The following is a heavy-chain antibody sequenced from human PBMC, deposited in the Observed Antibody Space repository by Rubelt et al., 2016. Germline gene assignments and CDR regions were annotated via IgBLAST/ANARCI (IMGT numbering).Heavy chain of an antibody. CDR2: INHSGIT. V-gene: IGHV4-34*01. D-gene: IGHD6-13*01. Sequence: QVQIQQWGAGLLKPSETLSLTCAVYGGSLSGSYWSWIRQPPGKGLEWIGEINHSGITNYNPSLMSRVTISIDTSKKQFSLKLSSVTAADTAVYYCARMAVAGTFYGLDVWGQGTTVTVSS. CDR3: ARMAVAGTFYGLDV. CDR1: GGSLSGSY. J-gene: IGHJ6*02.